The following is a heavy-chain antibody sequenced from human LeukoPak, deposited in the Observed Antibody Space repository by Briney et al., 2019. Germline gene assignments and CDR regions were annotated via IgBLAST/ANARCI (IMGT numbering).Heavy chain of an antibody. CDR2: IYYSGST. Sequence: SETLSLTCAVSGGSISSGGYYWSWIRQHPGKGLEWIGYIYYSGSTYYNPSLKSRVTISVDTSKNQFSLKLSSVTAADTAVYYCARDSGDDYSNYPYFDYWGQGTLVTVSS. V-gene: IGHV4-31*11. D-gene: IGHD4-11*01. CDR1: GGSISSGGYY. J-gene: IGHJ4*02. CDR3: ARDSGDDYSNYPYFDY.